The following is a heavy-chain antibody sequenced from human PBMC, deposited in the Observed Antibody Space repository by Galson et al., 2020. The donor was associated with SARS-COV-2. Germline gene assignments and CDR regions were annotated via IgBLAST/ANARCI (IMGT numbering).Heavy chain of an antibody. J-gene: IGHJ6*02. CDR3: ARAKNYPGYAAIEYYFYGMDV. CDR1: GFRFSDHY. Sequence: KIGESLKISCAASGFRFSDHYMSWIRQAPGKGLEWVSYISSSGTTIYYADSVKGRFTISRDNAKNSLYLHVNSLRAEDTAVYYCARAKNYPGYAAIEYYFYGMDVWGQGTTVTVSS. V-gene: IGHV3-11*01. CDR2: ISSSGTTI. D-gene: IGHD2-2*01.